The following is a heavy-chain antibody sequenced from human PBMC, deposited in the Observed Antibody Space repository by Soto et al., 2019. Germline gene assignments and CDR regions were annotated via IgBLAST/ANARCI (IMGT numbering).Heavy chain of an antibody. Sequence: SETLSLTCAVYGGSFSGYYWSWIRQPPGKGLEWIGEINHSGSTNYNPSLKSRVTISVDTSKNQFSLKLSSVTAADTAVYYCARGRHILTGYYRDLNYGMDVWGQGTTVTAP. V-gene: IGHV4-34*01. CDR2: INHSGST. CDR3: ARGRHILTGYYRDLNYGMDV. CDR1: GGSFSGYY. J-gene: IGHJ6*02. D-gene: IGHD3-9*01.